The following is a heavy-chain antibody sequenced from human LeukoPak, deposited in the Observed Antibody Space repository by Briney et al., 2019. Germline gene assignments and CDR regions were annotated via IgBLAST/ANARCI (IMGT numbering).Heavy chain of an antibody. CDR3: ARGPPTVTDYYYSMDV. CDR1: GYTFTSYG. J-gene: IGHJ6*02. V-gene: IGHV1-18*01. D-gene: IGHD4-17*01. Sequence: ASVKVSCKASGYTFTSYGISWVRQAPGQGLEWMGWISAYNGNTNYAQKLQGRVTMTTDTSTSTAYMELRSLRSDDTAVYYCARGPPTVTDYYYSMDVWGQGTTVTVSS. CDR2: ISAYNGNT.